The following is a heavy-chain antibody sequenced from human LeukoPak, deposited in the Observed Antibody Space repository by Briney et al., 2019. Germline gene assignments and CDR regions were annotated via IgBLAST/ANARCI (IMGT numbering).Heavy chain of an antibody. V-gene: IGHV3-33*01. CDR1: GLTFSAHC. Sequence: PGGSLRLSCAASGLTFSAHCMDWVRQAPGKGLEWEAVIWFDGTNKYYADSGKGRFSITRNNSKNTLHLQKKSLRAEDTAVYYCARDRNYDYVWGSYNLFDYWGQGTLVTVSS. CDR3: ARDRNYDYVWGSYNLFDY. D-gene: IGHD3-16*01. J-gene: IGHJ4*02. CDR2: IWFDGTNK.